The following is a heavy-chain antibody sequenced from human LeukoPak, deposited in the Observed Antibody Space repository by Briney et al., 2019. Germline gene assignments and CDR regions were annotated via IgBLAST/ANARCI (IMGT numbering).Heavy chain of an antibody. D-gene: IGHD2-15*01. J-gene: IGHJ4*02. Sequence: PGGSLRLSCAASGFTFSSYSMNWVRQAPGKGLEWVSYIRSSGSPIYYADSVKGRFTISRDNAKNSLYLQMNSLRDEDTAVYYCARQPTYCSGGSCSYPFDYWGQGTLVTVSS. CDR3: ARQPTYCSGGSCSYPFDY. CDR1: GFTFSSYS. CDR2: IRSSGSPI. V-gene: IGHV3-48*02.